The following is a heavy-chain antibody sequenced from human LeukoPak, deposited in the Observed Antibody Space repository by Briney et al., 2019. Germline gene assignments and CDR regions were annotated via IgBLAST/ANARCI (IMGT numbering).Heavy chain of an antibody. V-gene: IGHV3-23*01. CDR1: GFTFSSYG. CDR2: ISGSGGST. D-gene: IGHD3-10*01. J-gene: IGHJ4*02. Sequence: PGGSLRLSCAASGFTFSSYGMSWVRQAPGKGLEWVSAISGSGGSTYYADSVKGRFTISRDNSKNTLYLQMNSLRAEDTAVYYCAKDLGGSGRYLVDYWGQGTLVTVSS. CDR3: AKDLGGSGRYLVDY.